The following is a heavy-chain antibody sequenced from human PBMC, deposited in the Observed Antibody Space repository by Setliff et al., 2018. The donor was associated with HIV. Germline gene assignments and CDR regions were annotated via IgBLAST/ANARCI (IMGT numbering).Heavy chain of an antibody. D-gene: IGHD3-10*01. CDR2: IYPGDSDT. Sequence: PGESLKISCKGSGYRFANYWIGWVRQKPGKGLEWMGIIYPGDSDTRYSPSFRGLVTISADKSISTVYLQWNSLKSSDTAMYYCARHGQYGSGSYYNRPFDFWGQGTLVTVSS. CDR3: ARHGQYGSGSYYNRPFDF. CDR1: GYRFANYW. J-gene: IGHJ4*02. V-gene: IGHV5-51*01.